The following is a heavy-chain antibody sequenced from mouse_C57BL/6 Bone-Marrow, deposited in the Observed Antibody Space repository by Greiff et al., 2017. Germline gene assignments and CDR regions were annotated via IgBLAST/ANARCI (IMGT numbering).Heavy chain of an antibody. CDR1: GYTFTSYW. CDR2: IDPSDSET. J-gene: IGHJ4*01. V-gene: IGHV1-52*01. CDR3: AREDEGMDY. Sequence: QVQLQQPGAELVRPGSSVKLSCKASGYTFTSYWMHWVKQRPIQGLEWIGNIDPSDSETHYNQKFKDKATLTVDKSSSTAHMQLSSLTSEDSAVYYCAREDEGMDYWGQGTSVTVSS.